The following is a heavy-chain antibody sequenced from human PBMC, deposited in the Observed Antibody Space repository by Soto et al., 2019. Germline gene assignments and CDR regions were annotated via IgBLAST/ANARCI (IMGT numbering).Heavy chain of an antibody. V-gene: IGHV3-30-3*01. CDR1: GFTFSRYV. CDR2: ISYDGSNK. CDR3: ARSPTASSWFDP. J-gene: IGHJ5*02. D-gene: IGHD4-4*01. Sequence: GGSLRPSCAASGFTFSRYVLHWVRQPPGKGLEWVAIISYDGSNKYYADSVKGRFSISRDNSRNTLYLQMNSLRGEDTAVYYCARSPTASSWFDPWGQGTLVTVSS.